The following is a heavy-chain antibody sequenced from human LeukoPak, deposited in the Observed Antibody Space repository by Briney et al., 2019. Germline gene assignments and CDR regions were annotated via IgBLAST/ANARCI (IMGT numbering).Heavy chain of an antibody. D-gene: IGHD2-2*01. J-gene: IGHJ6*02. CDR3: ARDRDIVVVPAAPDV. Sequence: GGSLRLSCAASEFTFSSYSMNWVRQAPGKGLEWVSSISSSSYIYYADSVKGRFTISRDNAKNSLYLQMNSLRAEDTAVYYCARDRDIVVVPAAPDVWGQGTTVTVSS. CDR2: ISSSSYI. CDR1: EFTFSSYS. V-gene: IGHV3-21*01.